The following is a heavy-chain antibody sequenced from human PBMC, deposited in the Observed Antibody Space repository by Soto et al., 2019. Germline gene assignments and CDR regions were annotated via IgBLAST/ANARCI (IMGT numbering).Heavy chain of an antibody. V-gene: IGHV3-9*01. D-gene: IGHD6-19*01. CDR1: GFTFDDYA. CDR2: ISWNSGSI. CDR3: AKDYFPEDSSGWSHDAFDI. Sequence: GGSLRLSCAASGFTFDDYAMHWVRQAPGKGLEWVSGISWNSGSIGYADSVKGRFTISRDNAKNSLYLQMNSLRAEDTALYYCAKDYFPEDSSGWSHDAFDIWGQGTMVTVSS. J-gene: IGHJ3*02.